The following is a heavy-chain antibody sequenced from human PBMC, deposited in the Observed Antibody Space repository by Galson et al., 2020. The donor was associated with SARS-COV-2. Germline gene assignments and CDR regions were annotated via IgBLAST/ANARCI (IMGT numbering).Heavy chain of an antibody. V-gene: IGHV3-23*01. CDR3: AKDLSSGYLSNRFDY. Sequence: GGSLSLSCAASGFTFSSYGMSWVRLAPGKGLEWLSAISGTGGSTYFADSVKGHFTISRDNSKNTLYLQMNSLRAEDTAVYYCAKDLSSGYLSNRFDYWGQGTLVTVSS. J-gene: IGHJ4*02. CDR2: ISGTGGST. D-gene: IGHD3-10*02. CDR1: GFTFSSYG.